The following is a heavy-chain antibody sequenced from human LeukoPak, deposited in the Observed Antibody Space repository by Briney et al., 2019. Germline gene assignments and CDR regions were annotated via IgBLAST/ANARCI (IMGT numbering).Heavy chain of an antibody. V-gene: IGHV3-66*01. CDR3: ARDWTYGETGYFDY. J-gene: IGHJ4*02. D-gene: IGHD4-17*01. CDR2: IYSGGST. Sequence: GGSLRLSCAASGFTVSSNYMSWVRQAPGKGLEWVSVIYSGGSTYYTDSAKGRFTISRDNSKNTLYLQMNSLRAEDTAVYYCARDWTYGETGYFDYWGQGTLVTVSS. CDR1: GFTVSSNY.